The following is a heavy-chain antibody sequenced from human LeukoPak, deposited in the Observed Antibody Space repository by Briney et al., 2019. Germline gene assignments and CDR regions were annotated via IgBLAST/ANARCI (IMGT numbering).Heavy chain of an antibody. Sequence: SETLSLTCTVSGGSISSYYWSWIRQPPGKGLEWIGYIYYSGSTNYNPSLKGRVTISVDTSKNQFSLKLSSVTAADTAVYYCARRSRDGYNFDYWGQGTLVTVSS. CDR3: ARRSRDGYNFDY. D-gene: IGHD5-24*01. J-gene: IGHJ4*02. CDR1: GGSISSYY. V-gene: IGHV4-59*08. CDR2: IYYSGST.